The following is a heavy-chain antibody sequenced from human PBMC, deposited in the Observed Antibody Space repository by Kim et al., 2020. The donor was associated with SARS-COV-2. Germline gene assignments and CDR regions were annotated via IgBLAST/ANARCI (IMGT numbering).Heavy chain of an antibody. CDR3: ARNGAASMVRGVPNWFGP. V-gene: IGHV4-4*02. Sequence: SETLSLTCAVSGGSISSSNWWSWVRQPPGKGLEWIGEIYHSGSTNYNPSLKSRVTISVDKSKNQFSLKLSSVTAADTAVYYCARNGAASMVRGVPNWFGPWGQGTLVTVSS. CDR2: IYHSGST. D-gene: IGHD3-10*01. CDR1: GGSISSSNW. J-gene: IGHJ5*02.